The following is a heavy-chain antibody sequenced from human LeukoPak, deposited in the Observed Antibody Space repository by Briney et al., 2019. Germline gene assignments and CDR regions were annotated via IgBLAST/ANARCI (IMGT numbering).Heavy chain of an antibody. CDR3: ARDLRITIFGVAYDWFDP. Sequence: SQTLSLTCTVSGGSISSGGYYWSWIRQHPGKGLEWIGYIYYSGSTYYNPSLKSRVTIPVDTSKNQFSLKLSSVTAADTAVYYCARDLRITIFGVAYDWFDPWGQGTLVTVSS. D-gene: IGHD3-3*01. CDR2: IYYSGST. J-gene: IGHJ5*02. V-gene: IGHV4-31*03. CDR1: GGSISSGGYY.